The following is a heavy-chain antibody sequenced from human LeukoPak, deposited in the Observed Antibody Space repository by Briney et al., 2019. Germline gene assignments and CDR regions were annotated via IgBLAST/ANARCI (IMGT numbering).Heavy chain of an antibody. J-gene: IGHJ6*03. CDR3: ARGLVALDGYRENYYYYYYMDV. Sequence: SVKVSCKASGGTFSSYAISWVRQAPGQGLEWMGGIIPIFATTNYAQKFQGRVTITADESTTTAYMELSSLTSEDTAVYYCARGLVALDGYRENYYYYYYMDVWGKGTTVTVSS. V-gene: IGHV1-69*01. CDR2: IIPIFATT. CDR1: GGTFSSYA. D-gene: IGHD5-24*01.